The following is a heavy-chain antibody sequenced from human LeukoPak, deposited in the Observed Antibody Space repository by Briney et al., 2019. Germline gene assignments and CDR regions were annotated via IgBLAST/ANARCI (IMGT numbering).Heavy chain of an antibody. V-gene: IGHV3-73*01. Sequence: GGSLRLSCAASGFTFRGSAMHWVRQASGKGLEWVGRIRSKANSYATAYAASVKGRFTISRDDSKNTAYLQMNSLKTEDTAVYYRTRQDEWLQEGSDVWGQGTTVTVSS. CDR1: GFTFRGSA. CDR3: TRQDEWLQEGSDV. J-gene: IGHJ6*02. D-gene: IGHD5-12*01. CDR2: IRSKANSYAT.